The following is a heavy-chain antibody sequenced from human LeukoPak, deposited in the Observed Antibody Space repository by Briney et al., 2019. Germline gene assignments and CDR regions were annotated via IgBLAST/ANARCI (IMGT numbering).Heavy chain of an antibody. J-gene: IGHJ4*02. V-gene: IGHV4-34*01. D-gene: IGHD3-22*01. CDR1: GGSFSGYY. CDR3: ARGNYDIDY. CDR2: INHSGST. Sequence: SETLSLTCAVYGGSFSGYYWSWIRQPPGKGLEWIGEINHSGSTNYNPSLKSRVTISVDTSKNQVSLKLSSVTSADTAVYYCARGNYDIDYWGQGTLVTVSS.